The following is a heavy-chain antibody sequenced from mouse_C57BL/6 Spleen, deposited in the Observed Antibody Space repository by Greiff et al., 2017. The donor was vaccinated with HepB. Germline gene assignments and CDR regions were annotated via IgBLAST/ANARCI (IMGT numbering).Heavy chain of an antibody. CDR2: IYPGDGDT. Sequence: VQLQESGPELVKPGASVKISCKASGYAFSSSWMNWVKQRPGKGLEWIGRIYPGDGDTNYNGKFKGKATLTADKSSSTAYMQLSSLTSEDSAVYVGARGYYYGGSYGAMDYWGQGTSVTVSS. V-gene: IGHV1-82*01. CDR3: ARGYYYGGSYGAMDY. J-gene: IGHJ4*01. CDR1: GYAFSSSW. D-gene: IGHD1-1*01.